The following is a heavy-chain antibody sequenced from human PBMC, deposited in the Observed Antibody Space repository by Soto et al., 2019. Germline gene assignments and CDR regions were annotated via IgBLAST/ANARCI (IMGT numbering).Heavy chain of an antibody. J-gene: IGHJ6*02. CDR2: IYSEGTT. CDR3: ARLPDYSYYYGMDV. Sequence: EVRLVESGGGLIQPGGSLRLSCAASGFTVRSNYMSWVRQAPGRGLEWVSLIYSEGTTYYADSVQGRFTISRDNSKNTLYLQMNSLRGDDTAVYFCARLPDYSYYYGMDVWGQGTAVTVSS. V-gene: IGHV3-53*01. CDR1: GFTVRSNY.